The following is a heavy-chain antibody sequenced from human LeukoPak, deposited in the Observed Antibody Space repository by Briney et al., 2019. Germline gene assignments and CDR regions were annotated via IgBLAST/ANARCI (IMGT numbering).Heavy chain of an antibody. CDR3: VRDRRSSSPSDWFAP. D-gene: IGHD6-13*01. CDR1: GYSFTVYY. V-gene: IGHV1-2*02. Sequence: ASVKVSCEASGYSFTVYYIHWVRQAPGQGLEWMGWIDPSSGGTTYAQRFQGRVTLTWDTSISTASMELSRLRSDDTAVYYCVRDRRSSSPSDWFAPWGQGTLVTVSS. J-gene: IGHJ5*02. CDR2: IDPSSGGT.